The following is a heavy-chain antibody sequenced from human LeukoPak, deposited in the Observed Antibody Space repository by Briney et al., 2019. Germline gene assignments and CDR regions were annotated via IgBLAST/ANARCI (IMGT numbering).Heavy chain of an antibody. CDR2: ISTYNGDT. CDR1: GYTFRNYG. D-gene: IGHD3-3*01. J-gene: IGHJ4*02. CDR3: ARDPSNTSGYQIYFDY. V-gene: IGHV1-18*01. Sequence: ASVKVSCKASGYTFRNYGISWVRQAAGQGLEWMGWISTYNGDTHYAQKLKGRITMSTDTSTSTAYMELRSLRSDDTAVYYCARDPSNTSGYQIYFDYWGQGTLVTVSS.